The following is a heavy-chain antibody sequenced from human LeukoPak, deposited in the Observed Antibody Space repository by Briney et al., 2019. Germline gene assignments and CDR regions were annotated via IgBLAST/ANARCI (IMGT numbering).Heavy chain of an antibody. J-gene: IGHJ4*02. CDR2: IYYSGST. V-gene: IGHV4-59*01. D-gene: IGHD6-19*01. CDR1: GGSISSYY. Sequence: PSETLSLTCTVSGGSISSYYWSWIRQPPGKGLEWIGYIYYSGSTNYNPSLKNRVTISVDTSKNQFSLKLSSVTAADTAVYYCARARAVAGPKYYFDYWGQGTLVTVSS. CDR3: ARARAVAGPKYYFDY.